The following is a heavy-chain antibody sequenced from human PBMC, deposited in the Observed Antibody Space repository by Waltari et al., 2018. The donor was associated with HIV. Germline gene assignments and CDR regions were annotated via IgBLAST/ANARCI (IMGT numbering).Heavy chain of an antibody. CDR2: ISSNGGTT. V-gene: IGHV3-64*01. CDR1: GFTFSTNG. CDR3: ARTNYYDY. Sequence: EVHLVQSGGGLVQPGESLRLSCEASGFTFSTNGMNWVRQAPGRELEYVAGISSNGGTTSYANSVKGRFTISRDNSKNTLYLQMGSLRAEDTAVYYCARTNYYDYWGQGALVTVSS. J-gene: IGHJ4*02. D-gene: IGHD2-8*01.